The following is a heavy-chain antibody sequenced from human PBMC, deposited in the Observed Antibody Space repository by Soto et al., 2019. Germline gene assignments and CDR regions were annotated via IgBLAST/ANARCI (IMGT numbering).Heavy chain of an antibody. CDR3: ARGTGYCSGGSCYPDY. V-gene: IGHV4-34*01. J-gene: IGHJ4*02. CDR2: INHSGST. D-gene: IGHD2-15*01. Sequence: SETLSLTCAVYGGSFSGYYWSWIRTTPGKGLEWIGEINHSGSTNYNPSLKSRVTISVDTSKNQFSLKLSSVTAADTAVYYCARGTGYCSGGSCYPDYWGQGTLVTVSS. CDR1: GGSFSGYY.